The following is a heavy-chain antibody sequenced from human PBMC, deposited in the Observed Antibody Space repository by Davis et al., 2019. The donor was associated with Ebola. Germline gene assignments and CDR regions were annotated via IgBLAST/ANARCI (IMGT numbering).Heavy chain of an antibody. CDR3: ARKDRRLRYYGIDV. Sequence: PSETLSLTCTVSGGSVSSDSYYWSWIRQPPGKGLEWIGCFFYSGITKYNPSLKSRVTISVDTSKNQFSLILNSVTAADTAVYYCARKDRRLRYYGIDVWGQGTTVTVSS. CDR2: FFYSGIT. D-gene: IGHD2-21*02. CDR1: GGSVSSDSYY. V-gene: IGHV4-61*01. J-gene: IGHJ6*02.